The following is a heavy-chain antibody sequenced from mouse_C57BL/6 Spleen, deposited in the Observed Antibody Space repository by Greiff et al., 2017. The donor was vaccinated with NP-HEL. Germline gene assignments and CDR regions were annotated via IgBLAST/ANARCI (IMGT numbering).Heavy chain of an antibody. CDR1: GYTFTSYW. J-gene: IGHJ3*01. V-gene: IGHV1-55*01. Sequence: QVQLQQPGAELVKPGASVKMSCKASGYTFTSYWITWVKQRPGQGLEWIGDIYPGSGSTNYNEKFKSKATLTVDTSSSTAYMQLSSLTSEDSAVYYCARSYYYGSSDAFAYWGQGTLVTVSA. CDR3: ARSYYYGSSDAFAY. CDR2: IYPGSGST. D-gene: IGHD1-1*01.